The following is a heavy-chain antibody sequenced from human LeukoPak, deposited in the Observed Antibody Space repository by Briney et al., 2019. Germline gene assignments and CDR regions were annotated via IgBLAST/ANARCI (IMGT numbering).Heavy chain of an antibody. Sequence: GGSLRLSCAASGFTFDAYGMTWVRQVPGKGLEWVSGINWNGGTTAYADSVKGRFAISRDNAKNLLYLQMNSLRAEDTAFYLCARTRYSGSYGEADYWGQGTLVTVSS. CDR3: ARTRYSGSYGEADY. V-gene: IGHV3-20*01. CDR2: INWNGGTT. D-gene: IGHD1-26*01. J-gene: IGHJ4*02. CDR1: GFTFDAYG.